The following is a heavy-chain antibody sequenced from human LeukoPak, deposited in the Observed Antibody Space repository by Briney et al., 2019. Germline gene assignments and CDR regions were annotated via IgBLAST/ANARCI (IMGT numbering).Heavy chain of an antibody. J-gene: IGHJ4*02. CDR2: ISSSSSYI. D-gene: IGHD1-26*01. CDR1: GFTFSSYS. V-gene: IGHV3-21*01. CDR3: ARDQVGGSYYDFGY. Sequence: GGSLRLSCAASGFTFSSYSMNWVRQAPGKGLEWVSSISSSSSYIYYADSVKGRFTISRDNAKNSLYLQMNSLRAEDTAVYYCARDQVGGSYYDFGYWGQGTLVTVSS.